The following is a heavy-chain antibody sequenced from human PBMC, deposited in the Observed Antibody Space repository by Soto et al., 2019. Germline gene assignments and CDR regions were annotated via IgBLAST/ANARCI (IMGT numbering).Heavy chain of an antibody. D-gene: IGHD2-15*01. CDR1: RFTFSSYA. CDR3: AKRAATFPSAFDI. Sequence: GGSLRLSCAASRFTFSSYAVNWVRQAPGKGLEWVSTISGSGGTTYYTDSVKGRFTISRDNSKNTLYLQMNSLRAEDTAVYYCAKRAATFPSAFDIWGQGTMVTVSS. CDR2: ISGSGGTT. V-gene: IGHV3-23*01. J-gene: IGHJ3*02.